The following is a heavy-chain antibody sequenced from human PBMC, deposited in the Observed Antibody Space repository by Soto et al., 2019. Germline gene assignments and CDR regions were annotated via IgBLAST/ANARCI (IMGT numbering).Heavy chain of an antibody. V-gene: IGHV3-11*06. CDR2: ISPKSTYR. CDR1: GFPFSDYY. J-gene: IGHJ4*02. Sequence: GGSLRLSCATSGFPFSDYYMSWIRQAPGKGLEWLSHISPKSTYRNYADSVKGRFTISRDNTKSSLFLQMNSLGVEDTAVYYCARGGGGGLFEHWGQGVLVTISS. D-gene: IGHD2-21*01. CDR3: ARGGGGGLFEH.